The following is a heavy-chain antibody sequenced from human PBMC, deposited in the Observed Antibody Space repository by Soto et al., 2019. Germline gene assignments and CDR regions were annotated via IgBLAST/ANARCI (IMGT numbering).Heavy chain of an antibody. CDR1: GGSISSGDYY. CDR2: IYYSGST. Sequence: SETLSLTCTVSGGSISSGDYYWSWIRQPPGKGLEWIGYIYYSGSTYYNPSLKSRVTISVDTSKNQFSLKLSSVTAADTAVYYCARAKGDGYNFAGMDVWGQGTTVNVAS. V-gene: IGHV4-30-4*01. J-gene: IGHJ6*02. CDR3: ARAKGDGYNFAGMDV. D-gene: IGHD5-12*01.